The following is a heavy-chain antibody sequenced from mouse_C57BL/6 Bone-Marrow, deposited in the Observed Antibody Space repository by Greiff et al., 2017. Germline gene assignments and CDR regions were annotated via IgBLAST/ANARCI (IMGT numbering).Heavy chain of an antibody. CDR3: ARLRGYDDWYFDV. J-gene: IGHJ1*03. CDR1: GFTFSDYG. Sequence: EVKLVESGGGLVKPGGSLKLSCAASGFTFSDYGMHWVRQAPEKGLEWVAYISSGSSTIYYADTVKGRFTISRDNAKNTLFLQMTSLRSEDTAMYYCARLRGYDDWYFDVWGTGTTVTVSS. CDR2: ISSGSSTI. V-gene: IGHV5-17*01. D-gene: IGHD2-2*01.